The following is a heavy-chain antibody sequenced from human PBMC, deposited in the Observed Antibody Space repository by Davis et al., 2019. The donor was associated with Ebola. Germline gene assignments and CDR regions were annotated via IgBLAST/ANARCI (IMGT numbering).Heavy chain of an antibody. V-gene: IGHV3-23*01. CDR3: AALKPMLSTDV. Sequence: GESLKISCAASILTFKDLTMTWVRQAPGRGLEWVSRISSSGKSHFYADSVRGRFTISRDNSEKRVYLQMNDLRVDDTATYFCAALKPMLSTDVWGQGVAVTVS. D-gene: IGHD1-14*01. CDR1: ILTFKDLT. J-gene: IGHJ6*02. CDR2: ISSSGKSH.